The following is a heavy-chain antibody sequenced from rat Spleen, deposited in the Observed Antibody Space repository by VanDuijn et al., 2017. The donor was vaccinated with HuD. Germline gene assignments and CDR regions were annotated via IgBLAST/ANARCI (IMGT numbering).Heavy chain of an antibody. CDR3: TTDGTTEGIR. V-gene: IGHV5-20*01. CDR1: GFTFSDYY. Sequence: EVQLVESGGGLVQPGRSLKLSCAASGFTFSDYYMAWVRQAPKKGLEWVASISYDGSSTYYRDSVKGRFTISRDNAKSTLYLQMDSMRSEDTATYYCTTDGTTEGIRWGQGVMVTVSS. CDR2: ISYDGSST. J-gene: IGHJ2*01. D-gene: IGHD1-11*01.